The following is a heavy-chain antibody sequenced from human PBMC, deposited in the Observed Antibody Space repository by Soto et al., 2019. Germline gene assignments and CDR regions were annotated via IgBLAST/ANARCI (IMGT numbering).Heavy chain of an antibody. CDR1: GYSISSGYY. V-gene: IGHV3-48*02. J-gene: IGHJ3*02. CDR3: ASKMATTSDAFDI. Sequence: ETLSLTCAVSGYSISSGYYWGWVRQAPGKGLEWVSYISSSSSTIYYADSVKGRFTISRDNAKNSLYLQMNSLRDEDTAVYYCASKMATTSDAFDIWGQGTMVTVSS. CDR2: ISSSSSTI. D-gene: IGHD1-1*01.